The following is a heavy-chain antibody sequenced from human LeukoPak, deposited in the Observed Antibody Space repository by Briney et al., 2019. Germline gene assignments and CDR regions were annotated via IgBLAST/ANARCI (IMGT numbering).Heavy chain of an antibody. CDR3: ARGPTYYYGSGSPLIDY. CDR1: GGSFSGYY. V-gene: IGHV4-34*01. D-gene: IGHD3-10*01. CDR2: INHSGSA. J-gene: IGHJ4*02. Sequence: SETLSLTCAVYGGSFSGYYWSWIRQPPGKGLEWIGEINHSGSANYNPSLKSRVTISVDTSKNQFSLKLSSVTAADTAVYYCARGPTYYYGSGSPLIDYWGQGTLVTVSS.